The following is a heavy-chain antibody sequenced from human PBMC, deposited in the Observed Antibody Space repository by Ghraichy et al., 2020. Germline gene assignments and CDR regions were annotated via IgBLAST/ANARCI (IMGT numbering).Heavy chain of an antibody. J-gene: IGHJ4*02. V-gene: IGHV3-23*01. CDR2: ISGSGGTT. Sequence: GGSLRLSCAASGITFSNYAMSWVRQAPGKGLEWVSPISGSGGTTYYADSVKVRFTISRENSKNTLYLQINGLRFEDTAIYYCAKDRSTFTYWGQGSLVTVSS. CDR1: GITFSNYA. CDR3: AKDRSTFTY.